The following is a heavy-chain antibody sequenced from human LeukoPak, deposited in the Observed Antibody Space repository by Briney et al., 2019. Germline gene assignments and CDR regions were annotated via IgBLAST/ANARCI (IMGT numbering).Heavy chain of an antibody. J-gene: IGHJ4*02. CDR2: ISSDGSST. V-gene: IGHV3-74*01. CDR3: AGVPAAMRVDY. D-gene: IGHD2-2*01. CDR1: GLTFSSYW. Sequence: GGSLRLSCAASGLTFSSYWMHWVRQAPGKGLVWVSRISSDGSSTSYADSVKGRFTISRDNAKNTLYLQMNSLRAEDTAVYYCAGVPAAMRVDYWGQGTLVTVSS.